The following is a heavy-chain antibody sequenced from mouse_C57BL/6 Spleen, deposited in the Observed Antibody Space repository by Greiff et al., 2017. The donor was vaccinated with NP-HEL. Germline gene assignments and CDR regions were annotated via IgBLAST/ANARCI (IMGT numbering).Heavy chain of an antibody. V-gene: IGHV5-17*01. D-gene: IGHD2-4*01. CDR3: ARRGMITTNYYAMDY. J-gene: IGHJ4*01. CDR2: ISSGSSTI. CDR1: GFTFSDYG. Sequence: EVQRVESGGGLVKPGGSLKLSCAASGFTFSDYGMHWVRQAPEKGLEWVAYISSGSSTIYYADTVKGRFTISRDNAKNTLFLQMTSLRSEDTAMYYCARRGMITTNYYAMDYWGQGTSVTVSS.